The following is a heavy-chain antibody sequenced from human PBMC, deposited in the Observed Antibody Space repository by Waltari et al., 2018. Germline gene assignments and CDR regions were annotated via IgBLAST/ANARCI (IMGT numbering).Heavy chain of an antibody. V-gene: IGHV4-39*01. Sequence: LLPESGPRLVKPSEPLSLTCAAVGGPIRSGTYFWGWIRQHPGEGLEWIGSICYSGNTYYNPSFKSRVTIYLDTSKNQFSLKLNSVTAADTALYFCATLDPSSLAGTGAFDIWGQGTMVTVSS. J-gene: IGHJ3*02. CDR2: ICYSGNT. CDR1: GGPIRSGTYF. CDR3: ATLDPSSLAGTGAFDI. D-gene: IGHD6-19*01.